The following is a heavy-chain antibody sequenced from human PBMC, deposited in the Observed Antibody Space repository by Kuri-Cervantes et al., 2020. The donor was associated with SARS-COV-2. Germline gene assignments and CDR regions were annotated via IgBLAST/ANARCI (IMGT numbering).Heavy chain of an antibody. Sequence: ASVKVSCKASGYTFTGYYMHWVRQAPGQGLEWMGWINPNSGGTNYAQKFQGRVTITRNTSISTAYMELSSLRSEDTAVYYCARGAWAGAGRAAYCSSTSCPRHYYYYYYMDVWGKGTTVTVSS. CDR3: ARGAWAGAGRAAYCSSTSCPRHYYYYYYMDV. CDR1: GYTFTGYY. D-gene: IGHD2-2*01. J-gene: IGHJ6*03. V-gene: IGHV1-2*02. CDR2: INPNSGGT.